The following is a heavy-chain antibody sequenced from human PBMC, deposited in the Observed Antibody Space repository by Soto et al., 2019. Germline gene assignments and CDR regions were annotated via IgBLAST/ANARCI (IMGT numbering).Heavy chain of an antibody. D-gene: IGHD6-13*01. Sequence: QLQLQESGSGLVKPSETLSLTCIVSNGSISSRSSYWGWIRQTPGKGLEWIGSIDYIGNTYYNPSLKSRVTISIDTSKTQFSLKMNSVTAADTAVYYCARGSSWYDYWGQGTLVTVSS. CDR2: IDYIGNT. CDR3: ARGSSWYDY. V-gene: IGHV4-39*01. CDR1: NGSISSRSSY. J-gene: IGHJ4*02.